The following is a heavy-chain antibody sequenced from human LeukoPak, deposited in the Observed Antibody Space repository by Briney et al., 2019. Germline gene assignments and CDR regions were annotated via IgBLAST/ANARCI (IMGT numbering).Heavy chain of an antibody. CDR3: AKDSGSWYTKGLDY. Sequence: GGSLRLSCAASGFTFSSYAMSWVRQAPGKGLEWVSAISGSGGSTYYADSVKGRFTISRDNAKNSLYLQMNSLRAEDTAFYYCAKDSGSWYTKGLDYWGQGTLVTVSS. CDR1: GFTFSSYA. CDR2: ISGSGGST. V-gene: IGHV3-23*01. J-gene: IGHJ4*02. D-gene: IGHD6-13*01.